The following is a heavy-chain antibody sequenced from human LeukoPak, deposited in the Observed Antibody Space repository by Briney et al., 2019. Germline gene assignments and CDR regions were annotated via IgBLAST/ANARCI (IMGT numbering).Heavy chain of an antibody. CDR3: ARVDYGSGSYRFDP. CDR1: GGSFSDYY. Sequence: PSETLSLTCTVNGGSFSDYYWTWIRQPPGKGLEWIGEINHGGSTNYNPSLKSRVTISVDTSKNQFSLKLSSVTAADTAVYYCARVDYGSGSYRFDPWGQGTLVTVSS. D-gene: IGHD3-10*01. J-gene: IGHJ5*02. V-gene: IGHV4-34*01. CDR2: INHGGST.